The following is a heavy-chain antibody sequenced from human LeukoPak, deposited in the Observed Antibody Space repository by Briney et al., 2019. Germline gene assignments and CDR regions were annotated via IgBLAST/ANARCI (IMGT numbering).Heavy chain of an antibody. V-gene: IGHV4-38-2*02. CDR1: GYSISGGNY. D-gene: IGHD3-10*01. CDR3: ARGEVGSVGRLGY. J-gene: IGHJ4*02. Sequence: SETLSLTCTVSGYSISGGNYWAWVRQSPVKGLEWIGSIYHSGSTQYNPSLKGRVTISVDTSKNQFSLNLSSVTAADTAVYYCARGEVGSVGRLGYWGQGTLVTVSS. CDR2: IYHSGST.